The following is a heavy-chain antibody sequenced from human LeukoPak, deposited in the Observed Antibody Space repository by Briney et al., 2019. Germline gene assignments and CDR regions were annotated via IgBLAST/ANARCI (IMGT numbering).Heavy chain of an antibody. CDR1: GGSFSGYY. J-gene: IGHJ5*02. V-gene: IGHV4-4*07. CDR2: IYTSGST. D-gene: IGHD3-22*01. CDR3: ARDDGGYYLNWFDP. Sequence: SETLSLTCAVYGGSFSGYYWSWIRQPAGKGLEWIGRIYTSGSTNYNPSLKSRVTISVDTSKNQFSLKLSSVTAADTAVYYCARDDGGYYLNWFDPWGQGTLVTVSS.